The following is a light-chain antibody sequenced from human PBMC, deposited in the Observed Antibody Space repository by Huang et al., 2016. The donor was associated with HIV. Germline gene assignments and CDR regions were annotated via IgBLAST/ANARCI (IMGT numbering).Light chain of an antibody. CDR2: GAS. J-gene: IGKJ2*01. CDR1: QSLSTSY. CDR3: QQYGTSPHT. Sequence: EVVLTQSPDTLSSSPGERVTVSCRASQSLSTSYIAWYQQRPGQAPRLLIYGASTRATDISDRFSGSGSGTDFTLTINRLEPADFAMYYCQQYGTSPHTFGQGTNLEIK. V-gene: IGKV3-20*01.